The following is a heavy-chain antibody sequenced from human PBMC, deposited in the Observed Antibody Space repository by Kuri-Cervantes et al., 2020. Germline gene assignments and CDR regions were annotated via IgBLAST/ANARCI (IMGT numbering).Heavy chain of an antibody. V-gene: IGHV3-47*02. CDR1: GFAFSSYV. Sequence: GESLKISCAASGFAFSSYVLHWVRRAPGKGPEWVSAIGTGGDTYYADSVMGRFTISRDNAKNSLYLQMNSLRAEDTALYYCARRVSRKGFYFDYWGQGTLVTVSS. J-gene: IGHJ4*02. CDR3: ARRVSRKGFYFDY. CDR2: IGTGGDT. D-gene: IGHD2-8*01.